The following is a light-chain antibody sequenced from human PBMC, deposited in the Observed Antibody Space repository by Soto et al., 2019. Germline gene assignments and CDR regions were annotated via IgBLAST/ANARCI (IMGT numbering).Light chain of an antibody. Sequence: EIVLTQSPGTLSLSPGERATLSCRASQSVSSSYLGWYQQKPVQAPRLLIYGASSRATGIPDRFSGSGSGTDFTLTISRLEPEDFAVYYCQQYGSSPPITFGQGTRLEIK. CDR1: QSVSSSY. CDR2: GAS. J-gene: IGKJ5*01. CDR3: QQYGSSPPIT. V-gene: IGKV3-20*01.